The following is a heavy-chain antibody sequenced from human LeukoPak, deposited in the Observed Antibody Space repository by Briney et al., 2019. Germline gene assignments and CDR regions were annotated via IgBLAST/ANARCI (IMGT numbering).Heavy chain of an antibody. CDR3: ARDRIESGGYCFDY. J-gene: IGHJ4*02. D-gene: IGHD1-26*01. CDR1: AFTFLDYS. Sequence: PGGSLRLSCAASAFTFLDYSMNWVPQAPGKGLEWVSYISGRSSTIYYADSVKGRFTISRDNAKNLMYLQMNSLRAEDTAVYYCARDRIESGGYCFDYWGQGTLVTVSS. V-gene: IGHV3-48*01. CDR2: ISGRSSTI.